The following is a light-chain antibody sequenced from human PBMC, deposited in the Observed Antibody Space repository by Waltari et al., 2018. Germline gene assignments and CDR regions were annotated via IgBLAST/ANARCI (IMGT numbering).Light chain of an antibody. CDR3: QQYNDWYS. J-gene: IGKJ2*03. Sequence: EKVMTQSPATLSVSPGGVVTLSCRASQGIASNLAWYQYRPGQAPRLLIYDASTRASGIPSRFSGSWSGTEFTLTISGLQSDDSALYYCQQYNDWYSFGQGTNL. V-gene: IGKV3-15*01. CDR1: QGIASN. CDR2: DAS.